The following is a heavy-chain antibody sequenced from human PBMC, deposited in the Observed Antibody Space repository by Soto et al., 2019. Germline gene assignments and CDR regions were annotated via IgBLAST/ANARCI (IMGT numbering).Heavy chain of an antibody. CDR2: INPSGGST. CDR3: ARDPYYYDSSGTPARDY. CDR1: GYTFSSYY. J-gene: IGHJ4*02. V-gene: IGHV1-46*01. D-gene: IGHD3-22*01. Sequence: ASVKVSCKASGYTFSSYYMHWVRQAPGQGLEWMGIINPSGGSTIYAQKFQGRVTMTRDTSTSTVFMELSSLRSEDTAVYFCARDPYYYDSSGTPARDYWGQGTLVTVSS.